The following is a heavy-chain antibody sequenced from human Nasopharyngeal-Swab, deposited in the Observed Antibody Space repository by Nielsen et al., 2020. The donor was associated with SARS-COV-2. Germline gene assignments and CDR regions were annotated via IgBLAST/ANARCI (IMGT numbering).Heavy chain of an antibody. J-gene: IGHJ3*02. V-gene: IGHV3-23*01. CDR2: ISGSGGST. CDR1: GFTFSSYA. Sequence: GESLKISCAASGFTFSSYAMSWVRQAPGKGLEWVSAISGSGGSTYYADSVKGRFTISRDNSKNTLYLQMNSLRAEDTAVYYCAKDLEWLSTAGAFDIWGQGTMVTVSS. D-gene: IGHD3-3*01. CDR3: AKDLEWLSTAGAFDI.